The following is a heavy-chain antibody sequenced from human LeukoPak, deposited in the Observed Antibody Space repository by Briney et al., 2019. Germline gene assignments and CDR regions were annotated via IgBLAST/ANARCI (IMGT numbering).Heavy chain of an antibody. CDR1: GYTFTSYG. Sequence: ASVKVSCKASGYTFTSYGISWVRQAPGQGLEWMGWISAYNGNTNYAQKLQGRVTMTTDTSTSTAYMELRSLRSDDTAVYYCARVREVVGAKQPDYWGQGTLVTVSS. V-gene: IGHV1-18*01. CDR3: ARVREVVGAKQPDY. CDR2: ISAYNGNT. D-gene: IGHD1-26*01. J-gene: IGHJ4*02.